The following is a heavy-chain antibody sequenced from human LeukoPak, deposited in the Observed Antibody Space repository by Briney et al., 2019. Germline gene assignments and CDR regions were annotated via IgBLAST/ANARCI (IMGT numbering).Heavy chain of an antibody. CDR2: ISWDGGST. D-gene: IGHD6-19*01. Sequence: GGSLRLSCAASGFTFDDYAMHWVRQAPGKGLEWVSLISWDGGSTYYADSVKGRFTISRDNAKNSLYLQMNSLRAEDTALYYCAKGREVAGNPRTDNWFDPWGQGTLVTVSS. CDR1: GFTFDDYA. CDR3: AKGREVAGNPRTDNWFDP. V-gene: IGHV3-43D*03. J-gene: IGHJ5*02.